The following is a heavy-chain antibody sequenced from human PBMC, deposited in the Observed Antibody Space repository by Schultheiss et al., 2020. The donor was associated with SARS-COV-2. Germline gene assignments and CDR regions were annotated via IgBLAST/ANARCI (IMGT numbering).Heavy chain of an antibody. V-gene: IGHV1-18*01. Sequence: ASVKVSCKASGYTFTSYGISWVRQAPGQGLEWMGWISAYNGNTNYAQKPQGRVTMTTDTSTSTAYMELRGLRSDDTAVYYCAGDASPPLIVVVPAASYYIDVWGKGTTVTVSS. CDR2: ISAYNGNT. J-gene: IGHJ6*03. D-gene: IGHD2-2*01. CDR1: GYTFTSYG. CDR3: AGDASPPLIVVVPAASYYIDV.